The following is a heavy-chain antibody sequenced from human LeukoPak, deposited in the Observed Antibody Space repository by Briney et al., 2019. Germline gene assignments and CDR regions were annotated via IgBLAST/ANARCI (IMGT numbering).Heavy chain of an antibody. Sequence: ASVKVSCKVSGYTLTELSMHWVRQAPGKGLEWMGGFDPEDGETIYAQKFQGRVTMTEDTSTDTAYMELSSLRSEDTAVYYCARDINKHPNSNLKYDSSGYDLDYWDQGTLVTVSS. CDR1: GYTLTELS. CDR2: FDPEDGET. J-gene: IGHJ4*02. V-gene: IGHV1-24*01. CDR3: ARDINKHPNSNLKYDSSGYDLDY. D-gene: IGHD3-22*01.